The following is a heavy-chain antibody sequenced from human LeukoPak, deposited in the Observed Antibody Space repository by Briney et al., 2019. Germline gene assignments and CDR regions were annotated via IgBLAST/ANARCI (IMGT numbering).Heavy chain of an antibody. D-gene: IGHD5-12*01. CDR2: ISGSGDYT. CDR3: AKDHRSMVATWPCEFDY. V-gene: IGHV3-23*01. Sequence: GGSLRLSCAASGFTFSSYAVSWVRQAPGKGLEWVSTISGSGDYTFYADSVKGRFTISRDNSKNTLYLRMNSLRAEDTAVYYCAKDHRSMVATWPCEFDYWGQGTLVTVSS. CDR1: GFTFSSYA. J-gene: IGHJ4*02.